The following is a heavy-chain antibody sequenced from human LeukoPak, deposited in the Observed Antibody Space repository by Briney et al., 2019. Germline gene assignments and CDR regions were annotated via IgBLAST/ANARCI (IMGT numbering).Heavy chain of an antibody. Sequence: GGSLRLSCGASGFTFRSYAMSWVRQAPGKGLEWVSTIVGSGGGASTYYADSVKGRFTISRDILKSTLYLQMSSLRAEDTAAYYCAKSGNYDILTGHDYWGQGTLVTVSS. CDR3: AKSGNYDILTGHDY. J-gene: IGHJ4*02. CDR2: IVGSGGGAST. V-gene: IGHV3-23*01. D-gene: IGHD3-9*01. CDR1: GFTFRSYA.